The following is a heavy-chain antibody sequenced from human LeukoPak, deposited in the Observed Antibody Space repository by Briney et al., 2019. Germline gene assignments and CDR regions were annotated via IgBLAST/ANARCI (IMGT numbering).Heavy chain of an antibody. Sequence: VASVKVSCKASGYTFTSYDINWVRQATGQGLEWMGWMNPNSGNTGYAQKFQGRVTMTRNTSISTAYMELSSLRSEDTAVYYCARVFYSSPYYYDSSGYPYYFVYWGQGTLVTVSS. CDR3: ARVFYSSPYYYDSSGYPYYFVY. CDR2: MNPNSGNT. V-gene: IGHV1-8*01. J-gene: IGHJ4*02. D-gene: IGHD3-22*01. CDR1: GYTFTSYD.